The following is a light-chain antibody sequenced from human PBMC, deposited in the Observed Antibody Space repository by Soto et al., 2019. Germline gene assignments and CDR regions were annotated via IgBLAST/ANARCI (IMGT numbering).Light chain of an antibody. V-gene: IGLV2-23*01. CDR2: EAS. Sequence: QSVLTQPASVSGSPGQSITISCTGTSSDVGSRNLVSWYQQYPGKAPKLIIFEASKRPSGVSNRLSGSKSGSTASLTISGLQAEDEADYYCCSHAGSRTYVFGSGTKVT. CDR3: CSHAGSRTYV. J-gene: IGLJ1*01. CDR1: SSDVGSRNL.